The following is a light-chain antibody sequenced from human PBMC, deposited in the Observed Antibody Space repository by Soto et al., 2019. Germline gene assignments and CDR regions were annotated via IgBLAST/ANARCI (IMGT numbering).Light chain of an antibody. V-gene: IGKV1-16*01. CDR1: QSISKF. J-gene: IGKJ1*01. Sequence: IQMTKSPTSMSASVEDRVTITCRASQSISKFLAWFQQKPGRAPKSLIYGASTLQSWVPSRFSGSGSDTDFTLTITSLQPEDFATYYCQQYHSYPPSFGKGNKVEIK. CDR3: QQYHSYPPS. CDR2: GAS.